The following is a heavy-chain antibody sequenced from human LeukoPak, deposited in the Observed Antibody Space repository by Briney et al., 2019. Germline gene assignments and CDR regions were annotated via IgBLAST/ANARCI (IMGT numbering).Heavy chain of an antibody. CDR3: ARDRVGATDYFDY. CDR1: GFTFSSYA. D-gene: IGHD1-26*01. CDR2: ISYDGSNK. Sequence: GGSLRLSCAASGFTFSSYAMHWVRQAPGKGLEWVAVISYDGSNKYYADSVKGRFTTSRDNSKNTLYLQMNSLRAEDTAVYYCARDRVGATDYFDYWGQGTLVTVSS. J-gene: IGHJ4*02. V-gene: IGHV3-30-3*01.